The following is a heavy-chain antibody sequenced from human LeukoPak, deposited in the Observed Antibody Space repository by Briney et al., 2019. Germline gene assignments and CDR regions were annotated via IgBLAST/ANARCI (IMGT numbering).Heavy chain of an antibody. D-gene: IGHD5-12*01. CDR3: ARGYAGIDY. Sequence: GGSLRLSCAASGFTFSSYWMHWARQAPGKGLLWVSRIDTDGSSTIYADSVKGRFTISRDNAKNTLYLQMNSLRAEDTAVYYCARGYAGIDYWGQGSLVTVSS. CDR1: GFTFSSYW. CDR2: IDTDGSST. V-gene: IGHV3-74*01. J-gene: IGHJ4*02.